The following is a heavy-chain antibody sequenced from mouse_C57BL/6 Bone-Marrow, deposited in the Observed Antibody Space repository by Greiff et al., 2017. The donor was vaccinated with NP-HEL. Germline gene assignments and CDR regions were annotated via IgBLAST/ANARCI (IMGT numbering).Heavy chain of an antibody. CDR2: IRSKSNNYAT. CDR1: GFSFNTYA. V-gene: IGHV10-1*01. D-gene: IGHD2-3*01. J-gene: IGHJ4*01. Sequence: EVKLQESGGGLVQPKGSLKLSCAASGFSFNTYAMNWVRQAPGKGLEWVARIRSKSNNYATYYADSVKDRFTISRDDSESMLYLQMNNLKTEDTAMYYCVRHGGYYPYYAMDYWGQGTSVTVSS. CDR3: VRHGGYYPYYAMDY.